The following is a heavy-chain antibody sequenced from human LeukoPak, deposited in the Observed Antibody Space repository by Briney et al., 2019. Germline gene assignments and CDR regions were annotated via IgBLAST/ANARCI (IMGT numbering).Heavy chain of an antibody. J-gene: IGHJ6*03. CDR3: ARGVPGTYYYYYMDD. CDR1: GYTFTGYY. Sequence: GASVKVSCKASGYTFTGYYMHWVRQAPGQGLGWMGWINPNSGGTNYAQKFQGRVTMTRDTSITTAYMELTRLRSDDTAAYYCARGVPGTYYYYYMDDWGKGTTVTVSS. CDR2: INPNSGGT. D-gene: IGHD2-2*01. V-gene: IGHV1-2*02.